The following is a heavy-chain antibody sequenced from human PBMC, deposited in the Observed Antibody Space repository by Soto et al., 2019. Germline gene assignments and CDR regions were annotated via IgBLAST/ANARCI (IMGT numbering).Heavy chain of an antibody. V-gene: IGHV1-18*01. J-gene: IGHJ4*02. CDR2: ISAYNGNT. Sequence: QVQLVQSGAEVKKPGASVKVSCKASGYTFTSYGISWVRQAPGQGLEWMGWISAYNGNTNYAQKLQGRVTMTTDTSTRTSYMERRSLRSDDTAVYYCARGAPPRYGSWSNKTEDYWGQGTLVTVSS. D-gene: IGHD3-10*01. CDR3: ARGAPPRYGSWSNKTEDY. CDR1: GYTFTSYG.